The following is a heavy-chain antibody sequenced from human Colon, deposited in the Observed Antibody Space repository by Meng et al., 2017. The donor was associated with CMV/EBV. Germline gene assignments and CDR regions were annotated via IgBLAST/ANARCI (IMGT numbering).Heavy chain of an antibody. D-gene: IGHD2-15*01. Sequence: LGLVPPSASLSVIYRTSADTTTRVDVYGSCIRKPPEKGLQWIRHICYSGVTYYSPSPKTQLTMSLDTSKNQSSLKLSSVTSTDTAVYYCVSLVFFGCSWNSGSAWFDSWGRGTLVTVSS. CDR1: ADTTTRVDVY. V-gene: IGHV4-30-4*01. J-gene: IGHJ5*01. CDR3: VSLVFFGCSWNSGSAWFDS. CDR2: ICYSGVT.